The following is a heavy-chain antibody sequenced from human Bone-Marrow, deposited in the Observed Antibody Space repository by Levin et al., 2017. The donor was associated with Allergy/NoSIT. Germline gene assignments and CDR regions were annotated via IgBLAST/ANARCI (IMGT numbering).Heavy chain of an antibody. CDR1: GFTVGNNY. J-gene: IGHJ4*01. V-gene: IGHV3-66*01. CDR2: IYSSGNT. D-gene: IGHD1-20*01. Sequence: GGSLRLSCAVSGFTVGNNYMSWVRQAPGKGLEWVSLIYSSGNTFYADSVKGRFTISRDSSKNTVYLQMKSLRPEDTAAYYCMRANRITGDDYWGHGTLVTVSS. CDR3: MRANRITGDDY.